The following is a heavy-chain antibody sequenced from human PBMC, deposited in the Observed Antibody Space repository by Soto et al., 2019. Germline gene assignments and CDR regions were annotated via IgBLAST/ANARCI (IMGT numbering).Heavy chain of an antibody. CDR3: ARAVAVPADFDY. Sequence: QVQLVQSGAEEKKPGASVKVSCKASGYTFTGYAMHWVRQAPGQRLEWMGWINAGNGNTKYSQKSQGRVTITRDTSASTAYMELSSLRSEDTAVYYCARAVAVPADFDYWCQGTLVTVSS. CDR1: GYTFTGYA. V-gene: IGHV1-3*05. D-gene: IGHD6-19*01. J-gene: IGHJ4*02. CDR2: INAGNGNT.